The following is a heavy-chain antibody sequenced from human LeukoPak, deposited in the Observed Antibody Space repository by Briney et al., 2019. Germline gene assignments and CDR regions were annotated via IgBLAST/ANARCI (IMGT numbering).Heavy chain of an antibody. D-gene: IGHD5-12*01. CDR2: IYYSGST. J-gene: IGHJ6*03. CDR3: ARGLRYSGYDSTLGYYYYYMDV. Sequence: SETLSLTCTVSGGSISSSSYYWGWIRQPPGKGLEWIGSIYYSGSTYYNPSLKSRVTISVDTSKNQFSLKLSSVTAADTAVYYCARGLRYSGYDSTLGYYYYYMDVWSKGTTVTVSS. CDR1: GGSISSSSYY. V-gene: IGHV4-39*01.